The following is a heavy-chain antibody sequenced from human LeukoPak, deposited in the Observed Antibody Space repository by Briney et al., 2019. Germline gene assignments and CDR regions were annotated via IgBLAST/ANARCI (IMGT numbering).Heavy chain of an antibody. J-gene: IGHJ4*02. CDR1: GYTFTGYY. V-gene: IGHV1-2*02. Sequence: ASVKVSCTASGYTFTGYYMHWVRQAPGQGLEWMGWINPNRGGTNYAQKFQGRATMTRDTSISTAYMELSRLRSDDTAVYYCATYYYDSSGLYYFDYWGQGTLVTVSS. CDR2: INPNRGGT. D-gene: IGHD3-22*01. CDR3: ATYYYDSSGLYYFDY.